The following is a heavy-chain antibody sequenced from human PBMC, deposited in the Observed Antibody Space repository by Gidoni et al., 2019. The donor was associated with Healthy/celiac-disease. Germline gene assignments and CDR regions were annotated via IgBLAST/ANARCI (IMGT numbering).Heavy chain of an antibody. D-gene: IGHD2-2*01. Sequence: QLQLQESGPGLVTPSETLSLTCTVSGGSISSSSYYWGWIRQPPGKGLEWIGSIYYSGSTYYNPSLKSRVTISVDTFKNQFSLKLSSVTAADTAVYYCARHRHIVEVPAGNWFDPWGQGTLVTVSS. CDR1: GGSISSSSYY. CDR3: ARHRHIVEVPAGNWFDP. CDR2: IYYSGST. J-gene: IGHJ5*02. V-gene: IGHV4-39*01.